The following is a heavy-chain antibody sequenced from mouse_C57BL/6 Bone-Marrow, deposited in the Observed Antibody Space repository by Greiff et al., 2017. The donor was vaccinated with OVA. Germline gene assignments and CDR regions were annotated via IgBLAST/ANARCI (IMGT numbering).Heavy chain of an antibody. V-gene: IGHV14-2*01. D-gene: IGHD1-1*01. CDR3: ARGYYGSGDFDC. CDR2: IDPEDGET. CDR1: GFNIKDYY. Sequence: EVQLQQSGAGLVKPGASVKLSCTASGFNIKDYYMHWVKQRTEQGLEWIGRIDPEDGETKYAPTFQGKATTTEDTSSNTAYLQLSRLTSEDTAVYYCARGYYGSGDFDCWGQGTTLTVSS. J-gene: IGHJ2*01.